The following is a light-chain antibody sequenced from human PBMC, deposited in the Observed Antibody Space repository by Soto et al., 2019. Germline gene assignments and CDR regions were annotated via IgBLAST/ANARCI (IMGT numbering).Light chain of an antibody. CDR2: DVS. J-gene: IGLJ1*01. CDR3: SSYTSSSTLRV. CDR1: SSDVGGYNY. V-gene: IGLV2-14*01. Sequence: QSALTQPASLSGSPGQSITISCTGTSSDVGGYNYVSWYQQHPGKAPKLMIYDVSNRPSGVPNRFSGSKSGNTASLTISGLQAEDEADYYCSSYTSSSTLRVFGTGTKVTVL.